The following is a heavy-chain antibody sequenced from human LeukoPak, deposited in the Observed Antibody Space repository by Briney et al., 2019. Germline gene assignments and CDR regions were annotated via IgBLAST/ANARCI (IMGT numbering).Heavy chain of an antibody. CDR3: ARGRSITMVRGFPRRYCFDY. Sequence: PSETLSLTCTVSGGSISSYYWSWIRQPPGKGLEWIGYIYYSGSTNYNPSLKSRVTISVDTSKNQFSLKLSSVTAADTAVYYCARGRSITMVRGFPRRYCFDYWGQGTLVTVSS. CDR2: IYYSGST. V-gene: IGHV4-59*12. D-gene: IGHD3-10*01. J-gene: IGHJ4*02. CDR1: GGSISSYY.